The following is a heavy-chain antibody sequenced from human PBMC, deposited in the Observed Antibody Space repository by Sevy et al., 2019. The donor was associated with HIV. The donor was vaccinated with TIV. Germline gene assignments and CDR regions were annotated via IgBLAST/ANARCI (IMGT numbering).Heavy chain of an antibody. D-gene: IGHD3-22*01. CDR2: IKQDGNEK. J-gene: IGHJ4*02. Sequence: GGSLRLSCVASGFNLSPYWMTWVRQAPGKGLEWVANIKQDGNEKYYVDSVKGRFTVSGDNAKNALYLQMCSLRVDDTAVYFCASKTYHYDSNTYYPVYWGQGTRVTVSS. CDR1: GFNLSPYW. CDR3: ASKTYHYDSNTYYPVY. V-gene: IGHV3-7*01.